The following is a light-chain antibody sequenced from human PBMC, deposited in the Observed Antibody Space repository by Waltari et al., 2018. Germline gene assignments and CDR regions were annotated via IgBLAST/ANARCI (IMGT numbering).Light chain of an antibody. Sequence: QSVLTQPPSASGFLGQSVAISCTGTSSDIGGYNYVSWYQPHPGKAPKLLIYEVTRRPSGVPERFSGSKSGNTASLTVSGLQAEDEADYYCTSYAVTKVVFGGGTKLTVL. CDR3: TSYAVTKVV. CDR1: SSDIGGYNY. CDR2: EVT. V-gene: IGLV2-8*01. J-gene: IGLJ2*01.